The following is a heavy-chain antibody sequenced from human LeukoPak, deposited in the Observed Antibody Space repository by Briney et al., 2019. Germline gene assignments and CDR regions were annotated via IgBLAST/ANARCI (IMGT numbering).Heavy chain of an antibody. V-gene: IGHV3-33*08. CDR2: IWYDGSKK. CDR3: AREVPGGRFDH. D-gene: IGHD2-8*02. J-gene: IGHJ4*02. Sequence: GGSLRLSCAASGFNFITAAMTWVRQAPGKGLEWVAVIWYDGSKKYYADSVKGRFTSSRDNSKNTLSLQMNSLRAEDTAVYYCAREVPGGRFDHWGQGTLVTVSS. CDR1: GFNFITAA.